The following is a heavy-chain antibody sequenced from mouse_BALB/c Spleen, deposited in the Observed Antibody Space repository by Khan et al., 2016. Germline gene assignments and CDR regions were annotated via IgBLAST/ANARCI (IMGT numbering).Heavy chain of an antibody. CDR1: GFTFSSYG. CDR3: ARGGLRWFDY. D-gene: IGHD1-1*01. V-gene: IGHV5-6-3*01. Sequence: EVQLQESGGGLVQPGGSLKLSCAASGFTFSSYGMSWVRQTPDKRLELVATINSNGGSTYYPDSVKGRFTISRDNAKNTLYLQMSSLKSEDTAMYYFARGGLRWFDYWGQGTTLTVSS. CDR2: INSNGGST. J-gene: IGHJ2*01.